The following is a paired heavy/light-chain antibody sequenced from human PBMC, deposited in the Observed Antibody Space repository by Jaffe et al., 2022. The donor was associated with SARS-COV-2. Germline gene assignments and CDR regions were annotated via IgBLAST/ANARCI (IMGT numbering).Heavy chain of an antibody. D-gene: IGHD3-16*01. CDR2: MNPNSGNT. Sequence: QVQLVQSGAEVKKPGASVKVSCKASGYTFTSYDINWVRQATGQGLEWMGWMNPNSGNTGYAQKFQGRVTMTRNTSISTAYMELSSLRSEDTAVYYCARGGPDYDYVWGSLGSGYNWFDPWGQGTLVTVSS. J-gene: IGHJ5*02. CDR3: ARGGPDYDYVWGSLGSGYNWFDP. CDR1: GYTFTSYD. V-gene: IGHV1-8*01.
Light chain of an antibody. CDR2: AAS. CDR3: QQANSSPLT. CDR1: QGISSW. V-gene: IGKV1-12*01. J-gene: IGKJ4*01. Sequence: DIQMTQSPSSVSASVGDRVTITCRASQGISSWLAWYQQKPGKAPKLLIYAASSLQSGVPSRFSGSGSGTDFTLTISSLQPEDFATYYCQQANSSPLTFGGGTKVEIK.